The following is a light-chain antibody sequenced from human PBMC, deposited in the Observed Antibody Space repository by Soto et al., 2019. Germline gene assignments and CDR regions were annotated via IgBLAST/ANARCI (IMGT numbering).Light chain of an antibody. Sequence: DIQLTQSPSFLSASVGDRVTITCRASQGISSYLAWYQQKPGKAPNLLIYAASTLQSGVPSRFSGGGSGTEFTLTISSLQPEDFATYYCQQLNSYPLTFGGGTKVDIK. CDR3: QQLNSYPLT. V-gene: IGKV1-9*01. CDR1: QGISSY. CDR2: AAS. J-gene: IGKJ4*01.